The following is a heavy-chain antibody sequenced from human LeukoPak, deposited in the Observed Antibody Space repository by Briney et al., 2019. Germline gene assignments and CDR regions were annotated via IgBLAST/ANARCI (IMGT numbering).Heavy chain of an antibody. CDR2: ISGSTGRT. CDR1: GFTFSTYA. J-gene: IGHJ4*02. CDR3: APRVVGSAPFDY. Sequence: RAGGSLRLSCAASGFTFSTYAMSWVRQAPGKGLEWVSAISGSTGRTYYADSVKGRFTISRDNSKNTLYLQMNNLRAEDTAVYYCAPRVVGSAPFDYWGQGTLVTVSS. D-gene: IGHD2-15*01. V-gene: IGHV3-23*01.